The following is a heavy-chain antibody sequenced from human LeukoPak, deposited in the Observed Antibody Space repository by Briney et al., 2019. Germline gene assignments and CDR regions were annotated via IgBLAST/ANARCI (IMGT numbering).Heavy chain of an antibody. J-gene: IGHJ4*02. Sequence: SETLSLTCTVSGYSISSGYYWGWIRQPPGKGLEWIGSIYHSGSTYYNPSLKSRVTVSVDTSKNQFSLKLSSVTAADTAVYYCARARREMVDYWGQGTLVTVSS. CDR3: ARARREMVDY. D-gene: IGHD5-24*01. V-gene: IGHV4-38-2*02. CDR1: GYSISSGYY. CDR2: IYHSGST.